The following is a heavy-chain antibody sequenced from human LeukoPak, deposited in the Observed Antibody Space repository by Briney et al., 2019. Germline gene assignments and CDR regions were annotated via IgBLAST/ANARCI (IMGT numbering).Heavy chain of an antibody. V-gene: IGHV4-59*01. CDR3: ARVGSTSYYYFYYMDV. Sequence: SETLSLTCTVSGGSISSYYWSWIRQPPGKGLEWIGYIYYSGSTNYNPSLKSRVTISVDTSKNQFSLKLSSVTAADTAVYYCARVGSTSYYYFYYMDVWGKGTTVTVSS. D-gene: IGHD2-2*01. CDR2: IYYSGST. CDR1: GGSISSYY. J-gene: IGHJ6*03.